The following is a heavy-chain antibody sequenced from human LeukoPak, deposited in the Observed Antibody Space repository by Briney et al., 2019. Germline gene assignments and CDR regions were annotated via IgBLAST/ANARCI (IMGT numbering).Heavy chain of an antibody. Sequence: GGSLRLSCAASGFTFSNQNMHSVRQAPGKGLEWVAVISNDGSNKYYADSVKGRFTISRDNSKDTLYLQMNSLRVEDTAVYYCARRPQRVAGLDYWGQGTLVTVSS. J-gene: IGHJ4*02. CDR2: ISNDGSNK. CDR1: GFTFSNQN. V-gene: IGHV3-30*04. D-gene: IGHD6-19*01. CDR3: ARRPQRVAGLDY.